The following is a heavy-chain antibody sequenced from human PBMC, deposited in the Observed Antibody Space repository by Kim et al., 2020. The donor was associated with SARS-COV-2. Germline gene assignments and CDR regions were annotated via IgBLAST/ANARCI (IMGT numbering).Heavy chain of an antibody. Sequence: GGSLRLSCAASGFAFSGSDIHWVRQASGKGLGGVGAFQPKTGNSAKAYAGWGQGRSTNSRVDSKNTAYLQMNSLKTEDTAIYYCTRRNLRLESNIPITDGLDWGQGTLVTVSS. D-gene: IGHD2-2*02. CDR2: FQPKTGNSAK. V-gene: IGHV3-73*01. J-gene: IGHJ4*02. CDR3: TRRNLRLESNIPITDGLD. CDR1: GFAFSGSD.